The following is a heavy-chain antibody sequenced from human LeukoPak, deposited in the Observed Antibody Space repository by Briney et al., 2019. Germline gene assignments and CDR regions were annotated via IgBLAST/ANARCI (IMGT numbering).Heavy chain of an antibody. Sequence: ASVKVSCTSALYTFTCYDMHWVRQARAQGLEGMGWIDPSSGGTNYAHKFQGRATMTIHTSISTAYMELSRLRSDDTAVYYCARGSDDFWSGYSPSYWGQGTLVTVSS. CDR3: ARGSDDFWSGYSPSY. CDR1: LYTFTCYD. V-gene: IGHV1-2*07. J-gene: IGHJ4*02. D-gene: IGHD3-3*01. CDR2: IDPSSGGT.